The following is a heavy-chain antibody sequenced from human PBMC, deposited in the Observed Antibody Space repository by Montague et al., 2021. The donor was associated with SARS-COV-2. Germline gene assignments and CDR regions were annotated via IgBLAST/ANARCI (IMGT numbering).Heavy chain of an antibody. Sequence: LSLPFTFSGCSLSSINYFWGGILPPPVKGLEWIGSIYFGVVTYYNPSLKSQVTISVDTSKNQFSLKLTSVTAADTAVYWCARDVGNGFSGYENEGGFDYWGQGTLVSVSS. CDR2: IYFGVVT. V-gene: IGHV4-39*07. J-gene: IGHJ4*02. D-gene: IGHD5-12*01. CDR3: ARDVGNGFSGYENEGGFDY. CDR1: GCSLSSINYF.